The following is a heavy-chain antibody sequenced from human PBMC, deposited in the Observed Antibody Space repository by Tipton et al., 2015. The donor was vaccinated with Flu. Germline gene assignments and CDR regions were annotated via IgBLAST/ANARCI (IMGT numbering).Heavy chain of an antibody. J-gene: IGHJ2*01. D-gene: IGHD2-15*01. CDR2: IYPGDSDT. CDR1: GYSFTNYW. Sequence: QLVQSGAEVKKPGESLRISCKSSGYSFTNYWIGWVRQMPGRGLDWMGIIYPGDSDTRYSPSFQGQVTISADKSINTAYLQWNSPKASDTAMYFCVRHPYCTDAARPPGYWYFDLWGRGTPLSVSS. V-gene: IGHV5-51*01. CDR3: VRHPYCTDAARPPGYWYFDL.